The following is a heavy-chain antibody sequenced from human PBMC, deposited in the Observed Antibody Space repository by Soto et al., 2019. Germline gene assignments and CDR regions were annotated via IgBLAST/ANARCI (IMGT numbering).Heavy chain of an antibody. V-gene: IGHV4-59*03. CDR2: IHYSGST. J-gene: IGHJ4*02. CDR1: GDSMRSYY. Sequence: KPXETLSLTCTVAGDSMRSYYWSWIRQPPGKGLEYIRYIHYSGSTNSNPSLKSRVTISLDTSKKQFSLNLRSVTAADTAVYYCAKLLTSRMPKAYWGQGNQVNVSS. D-gene: IGHD2-15*01. CDR3: AKLLTSRMPKAY.